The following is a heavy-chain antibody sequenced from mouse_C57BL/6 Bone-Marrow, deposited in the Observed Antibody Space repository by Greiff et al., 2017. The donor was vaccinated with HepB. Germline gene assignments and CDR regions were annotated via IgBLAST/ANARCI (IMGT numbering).Heavy chain of an antibody. J-gene: IGHJ3*01. CDR2: ISSGGDYI. CDR1: GFTFSSYA. Sequence: VMLVESGEGLVKPGGSLKLSCAASGFTFSSYAMSWVRQTPEKRLEWVAYISSGGDYIYYADTVKGRFTISRDNARNTLYLQMSSLKSEDTAMYYCTRDPTYYYGSRAWFAYWGQGTLVTVSA. V-gene: IGHV5-9-1*02. CDR3: TRDPTYYYGSRAWFAY. D-gene: IGHD1-1*01.